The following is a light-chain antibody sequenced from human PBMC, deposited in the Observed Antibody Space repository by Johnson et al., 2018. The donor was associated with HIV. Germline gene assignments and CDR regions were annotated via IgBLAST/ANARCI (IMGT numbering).Light chain of an antibody. CDR1: SSDMGNYA. Sequence: QYVLTQPPSVSAAPGQKVTISCSGSSSDMGNYAVSWYQQLPGTAPKLLIYDNTKRPSGIPDRFSGSKSDTSATLAITGLQTGDEADYYCGTWDSSVSAYVFGTGTKVTV. V-gene: IGLV1-51*01. CDR2: DNT. J-gene: IGLJ1*01. CDR3: GTWDSSVSAYV.